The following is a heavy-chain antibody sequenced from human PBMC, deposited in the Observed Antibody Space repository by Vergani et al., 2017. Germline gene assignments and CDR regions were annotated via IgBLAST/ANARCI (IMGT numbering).Heavy chain of an antibody. D-gene: IGHD2-15*01. J-gene: IGHJ5*02. CDR3: ARGSCLGGSCYKPLFDR. CDR2: IHTSGST. CDR1: GGSINSYNYY. V-gene: IGHV4-61*02. Sequence: QVQLQESGPGLVKPSQTLSLTCTVSGGSINSYNYYWSWIRPPAGKGLEWIGRIHTSGSTNYNPSLKSRVTMSEDTSKNQFSLHLTSVTAADTAVYFCARGSCLGGSCYKPLFDRWGQGILVTVSS.